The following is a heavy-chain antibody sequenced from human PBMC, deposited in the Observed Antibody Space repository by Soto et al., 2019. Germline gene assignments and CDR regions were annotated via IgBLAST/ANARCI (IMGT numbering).Heavy chain of an antibody. CDR3: ARETYYYDSSGYYRCFDY. D-gene: IGHD3-22*01. V-gene: IGHV1-18*01. CDR2: ISAYNGNT. Sequence: ASVKVSCKASGYTFTSYGISWVRQAPGQGLEWMGWISAYNGNTNYAQKLQGRVTMTTDTSTSTAYMELRSLRSDDTAVYYCARETYYYDSSGYYRCFDYWGQGTLVTVS. J-gene: IGHJ4*02. CDR1: GYTFTSYG.